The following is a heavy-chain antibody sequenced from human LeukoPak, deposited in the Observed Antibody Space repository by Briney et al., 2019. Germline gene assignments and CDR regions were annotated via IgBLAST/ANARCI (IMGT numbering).Heavy chain of an antibody. CDR2: INPNSGGT. Sequence: ASVKDSRMASGYTCTGYYMHWVRQAPGQGLEWMGWINPNSGGTNYAQKFQGRVTMTRDTSLSTAYMELSRLRSDDTAVYYCARAEAYYDILTGYPLPIDYWGQGTLVTVSS. J-gene: IGHJ4*02. D-gene: IGHD3-9*01. CDR3: ARAEAYYDILTGYPLPIDY. CDR1: GYTCTGYY. V-gene: IGHV1-2*02.